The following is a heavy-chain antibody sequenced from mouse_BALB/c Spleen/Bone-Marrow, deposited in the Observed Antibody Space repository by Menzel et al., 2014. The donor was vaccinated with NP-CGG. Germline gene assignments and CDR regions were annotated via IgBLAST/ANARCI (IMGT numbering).Heavy chain of an antibody. CDR2: IYPGSGST. CDR3: TSWDY. Sequence: LQQSGSELVRPGASVKLSCKASGYTFTSYWMHWVKQRHGQGLEWIGNIYPGSGSTNYDEKFKSKGTLTVDTSSITAYMHLSSLTSEDSAVYYCTSWDYWGQGTTLTVSS. V-gene: IGHV1S22*01. J-gene: IGHJ2*01. CDR1: GYTFTSYW.